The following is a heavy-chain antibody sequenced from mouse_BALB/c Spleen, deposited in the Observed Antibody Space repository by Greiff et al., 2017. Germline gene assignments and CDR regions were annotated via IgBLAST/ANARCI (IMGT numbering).Heavy chain of an antibody. CDR1: GYTFTSYW. CDR2: IYPGDGDT. Sequence: QVQLQQSGAELARPGASVKLSCKASGYTFTSYWMQWVKQRPGQGLEWIGAIYPGDGDTRYTQKFKGKATLTADKSSSTAYMQLSSLASEDSAVYYCARWGGNGAMDYWGQGTSVTVSS. D-gene: IGHD2-1*01. J-gene: IGHJ4*01. V-gene: IGHV1-87*01. CDR3: ARWGGNGAMDY.